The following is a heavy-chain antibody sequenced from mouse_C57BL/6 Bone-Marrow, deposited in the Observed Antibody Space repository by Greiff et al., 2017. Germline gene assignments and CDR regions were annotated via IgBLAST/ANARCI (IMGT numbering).Heavy chain of an antibody. D-gene: IGHD1-1*01. CDR3: ARDLYGRTY. Sequence: EVNVVESGGGLVKPGGSLKLSCAASGFTFSSYAMSWVRQTPEKRLEWVATISDGGSYTYYPDNVKGRFTISRDNAKNNLYLQMSHLKSEDTAMYYCARDLYGRTYWGQGTTLTVSS. V-gene: IGHV5-4*01. J-gene: IGHJ2*01. CDR1: GFTFSSYA. CDR2: ISDGGSYT.